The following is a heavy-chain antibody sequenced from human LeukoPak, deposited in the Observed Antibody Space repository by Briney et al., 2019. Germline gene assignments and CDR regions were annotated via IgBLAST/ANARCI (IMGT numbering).Heavy chain of an antibody. V-gene: IGHV3-23*01. CDR3: TKAAGYLDQ. D-gene: IGHD5-18*01. Sequence: PGGSLRLSCAASGFTFSSYGIVWVRQIPGEGLEWVAGITGNGGATFYLDSVKGRFTISRDNSKNTVFLQMNGLRGEDTAVYYCTKAAGYLDQWGQGTLVTVSS. CDR1: GFTFSSYG. J-gene: IGHJ4*02. CDR2: ITGNGGAT.